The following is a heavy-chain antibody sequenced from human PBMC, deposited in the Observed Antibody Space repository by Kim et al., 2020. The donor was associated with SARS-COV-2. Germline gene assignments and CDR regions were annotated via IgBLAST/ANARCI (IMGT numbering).Heavy chain of an antibody. V-gene: IGHV3-53*01. Sequence: GGSLRLSCAASGFTVSSNYMSWVRQAPGKGLEWVSVIYSGGSTYYADSVKGRFTISRDNSKNTLYLQMNSLRAEDTAVYYCARVGGRDGYNFAFDIWGQGTMVTVSS. CDR3: ARVGGRDGYNFAFDI. D-gene: IGHD5-12*01. CDR1: GFTVSSNY. CDR2: IYSGGST. J-gene: IGHJ3*02.